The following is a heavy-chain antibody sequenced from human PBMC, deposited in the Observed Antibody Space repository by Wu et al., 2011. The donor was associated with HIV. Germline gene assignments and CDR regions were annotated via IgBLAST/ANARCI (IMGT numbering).Heavy chain of an antibody. CDR2: ISAYNGNT. D-gene: IGHD3-16*01. Sequence: QVQLVQSGAEVKKPGASVKVSCKASGYTFTGYYMHWVRQAPGQGLEWMGWISAYNGNTNYAQKLQGRVTMTTDTSTSTAYMELRSLRSDDTAMYYCARLDSARGGFDFWGQGTLVTVSS. CDR1: GYTFTGYY. V-gene: IGHV1-18*04. CDR3: ARLDSARGGFDF. J-gene: IGHJ4*02.